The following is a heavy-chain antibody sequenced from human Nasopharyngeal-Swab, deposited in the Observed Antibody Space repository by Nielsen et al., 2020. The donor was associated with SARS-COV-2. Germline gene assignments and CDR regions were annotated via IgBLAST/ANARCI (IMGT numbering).Heavy chain of an antibody. CDR1: GYTFTSYD. Sequence: ASVNVSFQASGYTFTSYDINWVRPATGQGLDWMGWMNSNSGNTGYAQKFQGRVTMTRNTSIRTAYMELRSLRSDDTAVYYCARAIVAVSAAIWNYYYHCYMDVWGKGTTVTVSS. D-gene: IGHD2-2*01. V-gene: IGHV1-8*01. CDR3: ARAIVAVSAAIWNYYYHCYMDV. CDR2: MNSNSGNT. J-gene: IGHJ6*03.